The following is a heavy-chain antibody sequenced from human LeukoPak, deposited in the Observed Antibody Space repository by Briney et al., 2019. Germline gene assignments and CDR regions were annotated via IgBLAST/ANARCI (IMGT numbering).Heavy chain of an antibody. V-gene: IGHV3-15*01. CDR2: IKSKTDGGTT. J-gene: IGHJ4*02. D-gene: IGHD2-2*01. CDR3: TAEEDIVVVPAAMGDY. Sequence: GGSLRLSCAASGFTFSSAWMSWVRQAPGKGLEWVGRIKSKTDGGTTDYAAPVKGRFTISRDDSKNTLYLQMNSLKTEDTAVYYCTAEEDIVVVPAAMGDYWGQGTLVTVSS. CDR1: GFTFSSAW.